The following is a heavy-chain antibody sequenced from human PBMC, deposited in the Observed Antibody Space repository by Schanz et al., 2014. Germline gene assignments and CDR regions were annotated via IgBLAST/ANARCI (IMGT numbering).Heavy chain of an antibody. Sequence: LVESGGGVVQPGRSLRLSCAASGFTFSSYGMHWVRQVPGKGLEWVAVVCYDGSKKYYADSVKGRFTTSRDNSKNTMYLQMNSLRAEDTAVYYCARLDSSSWYPRYWGQGTLVTVSS. J-gene: IGHJ4*02. V-gene: IGHV3-33*01. CDR3: ARLDSSSWYPRY. CDR1: GFTFSSYG. D-gene: IGHD6-13*01. CDR2: VCYDGSKK.